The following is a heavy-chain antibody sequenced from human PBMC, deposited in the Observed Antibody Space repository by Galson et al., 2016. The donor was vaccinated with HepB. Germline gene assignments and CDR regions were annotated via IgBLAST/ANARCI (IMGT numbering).Heavy chain of an antibody. J-gene: IGHJ1*01. CDR3: TKQSWSVSSPFQD. Sequence: SETLSLTCSISGGSVSSASYYWSWIRQPPGKGLEWVGYIHFSGSNILYSGSTNYHPSLKSRVTISVDTSKNQFSRKLTSATAADTAVYYCTKQSWSVSSPFQDWGQGTLVTVSS. CDR1: GGSVSSASYY. D-gene: IGHD3-3*02. V-gene: IGHV4-61*01. CDR2: IHFSGSNILYSGST.